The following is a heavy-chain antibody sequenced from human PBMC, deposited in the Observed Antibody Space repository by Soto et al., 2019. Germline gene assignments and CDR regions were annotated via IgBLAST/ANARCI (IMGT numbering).Heavy chain of an antibody. CDR2: INPANCNT. D-gene: IGHD3-16*02. CDR3: TRSAISPYGGLIGPFDY. J-gene: IGHJ4*02. Sequence: QVQLAQSGAEERKPGASVKVSFEATGYTFTAYAMHWVRQAPGQRLEWMGWINPANCNTKYSRKFQGRLTITSDTSANTVYMKLNSLTSEDTAMYYCTRSAISPYGGLIGPFDYWGPGNLVTVSS. V-gene: IGHV1-3*05. CDR1: GYTFTAYA.